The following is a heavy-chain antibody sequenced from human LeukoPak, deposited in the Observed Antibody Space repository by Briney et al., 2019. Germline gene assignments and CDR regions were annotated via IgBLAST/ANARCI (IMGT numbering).Heavy chain of an antibody. CDR3: ARDPGIYYYYYYGMDV. Sequence: ASVKVSCKASGYTFTSYGISWVRQAPGQGLEWMGWISAYNGNTNYAQKLQGRVTMTTDTSTSTAYMELRSLRSDDTAVYYCARDPGIYYYYYYGMDVWSKGTTVTVSS. V-gene: IGHV1-18*04. J-gene: IGHJ6*04. D-gene: IGHD6-13*01. CDR1: GYTFTSYG. CDR2: ISAYNGNT.